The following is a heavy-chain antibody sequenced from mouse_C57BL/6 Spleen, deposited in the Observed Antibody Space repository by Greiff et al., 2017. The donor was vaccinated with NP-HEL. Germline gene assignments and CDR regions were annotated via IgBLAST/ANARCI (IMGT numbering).Heavy chain of an antibody. Sequence: QVQLKQSGPGLVQPSQSLSITCTVSGFSLTSYGVHWVRQSPGKGLEWLGVIWRGGSTDYNAAFMSRLSITKDNSKSQVFFKMNSLQADDTAIYYCAKNAPYYYGSSHWYFDVWGTGTTVTVSS. D-gene: IGHD1-1*01. J-gene: IGHJ1*03. CDR1: GFSLTSYG. V-gene: IGHV2-5*01. CDR2: IWRGGST. CDR3: AKNAPYYYGSSHWYFDV.